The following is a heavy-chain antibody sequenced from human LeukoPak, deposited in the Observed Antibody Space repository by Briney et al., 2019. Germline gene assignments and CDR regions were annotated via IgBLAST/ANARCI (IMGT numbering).Heavy chain of an antibody. CDR2: IGPTGSAS. D-gene: IGHD1-14*01. Sequence: GGPLRLSCTASGLTFSTSGFNWVRQAPGKGLEWVASIGPTGSASYHAASIKGRFTISSAPANNFPYPQINRPRAATTALYSSATETNGRHYDYWGQGTLLTVSS. J-gene: IGHJ4*02. CDR1: GLTFSTSG. V-gene: IGHV3-21*06. CDR3: ATETNGRHYDY.